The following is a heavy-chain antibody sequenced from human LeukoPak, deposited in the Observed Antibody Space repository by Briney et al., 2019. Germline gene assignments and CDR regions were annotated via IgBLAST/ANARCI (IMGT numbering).Heavy chain of an antibody. V-gene: IGHV1-46*01. J-gene: IGHJ4*02. Sequence: GASVKVSCKASGYAFTDYFVHWVRQAPGQGLEWMGIISPTGGITTYAQKFQGRVTMTVDRSTSTVYMELSSLRSEDTAVYYCARDAFTIGTTRYYFAYWGQGSLITVSS. CDR3: ARDAFTIGTTRYYFAY. CDR1: GYAFTDYF. CDR2: ISPTGGIT. D-gene: IGHD1-7*01.